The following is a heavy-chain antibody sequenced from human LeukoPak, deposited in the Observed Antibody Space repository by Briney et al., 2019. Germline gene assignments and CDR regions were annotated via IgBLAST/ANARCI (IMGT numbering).Heavy chain of an antibody. CDR3: AKDPQYFDSNNWFDP. Sequence: GGTLRLSCAASGLTFSSYGVSWVRQAPGKGLEWVSAISGSGGSTYYADSVKGRFTISRDNSKNTLYLQMNSLRAEDTAVYYCAKDPQYFDSNNWFDPWGQGTLVTVSS. CDR1: GLTFSSYG. CDR2: ISGSGGST. D-gene: IGHD3-9*01. V-gene: IGHV3-23*01. J-gene: IGHJ5*02.